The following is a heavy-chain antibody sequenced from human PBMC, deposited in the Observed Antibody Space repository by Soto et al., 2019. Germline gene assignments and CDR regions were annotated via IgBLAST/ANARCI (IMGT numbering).Heavy chain of an antibody. D-gene: IGHD6-13*01. CDR3: AHRLAATGQFDH. Sequence: QITLKESGPTLVKPTQTLTLTCTFSGFSLSTSGVGVGWIRQPPGKALEWLALIYWDDDKRYSPSLKSRPTTTKDTSKNQLVRTMTNIDPLDSATYYCAHRLAATGQFDHWGQGTLVTVSS. V-gene: IGHV2-5*02. J-gene: IGHJ4*02. CDR1: GFSLSTSGVG. CDR2: IYWDDDK.